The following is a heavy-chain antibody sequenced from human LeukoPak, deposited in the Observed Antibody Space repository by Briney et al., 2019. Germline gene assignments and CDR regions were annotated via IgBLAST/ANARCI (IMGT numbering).Heavy chain of an antibody. V-gene: IGHV3-7*01. CDR3: ARDGRLGGTRAYYYDSSGDIWFDP. J-gene: IGHJ5*02. CDR2: IKQDGSEK. D-gene: IGHD3-22*01. Sequence: GGSLRLSCEGPGFTFSNYWMGWVRQAPGKGLEWVANIKQDGSEKYYVDSVKGRFTISRDNAKNSLYLQMNSLRAEDTAVYYCARDGRLGGTRAYYYDSSGDIWFDPWGQGTLVTVSS. CDR1: GFTFSNYW.